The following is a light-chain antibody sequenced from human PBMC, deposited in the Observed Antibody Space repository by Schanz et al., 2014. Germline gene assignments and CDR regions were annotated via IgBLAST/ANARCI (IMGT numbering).Light chain of an antibody. Sequence: EIVLTQSPATLSLSPGERATLSCRASQSVSSYLAWYQKKTGQAPRVLIYGASSMATFIPDRFSGSGSGTGYTLTISRPEPEDFAVYYCQQYGSSPPGGTFGQGTKVEIK. CDR2: GAS. J-gene: IGKJ1*01. CDR1: QSVSSY. V-gene: IGKV3-20*01. CDR3: QQYGSSPPGGT.